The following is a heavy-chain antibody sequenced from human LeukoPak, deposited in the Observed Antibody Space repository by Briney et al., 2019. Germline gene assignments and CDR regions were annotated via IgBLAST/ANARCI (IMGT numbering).Heavy chain of an antibody. CDR2: IKQDGSVK. Sequence: GGSLRLSCAASGFTFSSYSMSWVRQAPGKGLEWVANIKQDGSVKYYVDSVKGRFTISRDNAKNSLYLQMNSLRAEDTAVYYCARVGRGYSYGYWGPGTLVTVSS. D-gene: IGHD5-18*01. CDR3: ARVGRGYSYGY. J-gene: IGHJ4*02. V-gene: IGHV3-7*01. CDR1: GFTFSSYS.